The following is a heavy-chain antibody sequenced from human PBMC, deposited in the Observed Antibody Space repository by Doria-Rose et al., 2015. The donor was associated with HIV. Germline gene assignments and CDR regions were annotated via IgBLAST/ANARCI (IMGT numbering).Heavy chain of an antibody. CDR1: GVSLSSPGMG. CDR2: IFSDDER. D-gene: IGHD6-13*01. Sequence: QVTLKESGPVLVKPTETLTLTCTVSGVSLSSPGMGVSWIRQPPGKALEWLANIFSDDERSYNTSLKSRLTISRGTSKSQVVLTMTDMDPVDTATYYCARIKSSRWYHKYYFDFCGQGTLVIVSA. CDR3: ARIKSSRWYHKYYFDF. V-gene: IGHV2-26*01. J-gene: IGHJ4*02.